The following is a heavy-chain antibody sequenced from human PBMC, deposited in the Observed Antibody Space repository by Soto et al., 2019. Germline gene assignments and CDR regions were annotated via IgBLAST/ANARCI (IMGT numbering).Heavy chain of an antibody. D-gene: IGHD1-7*01. V-gene: IGHV1-3*01. CDR1: GYTFTSYA. CDR3: ARGSDWNYGLGDY. Sequence: ASVKVSCKASGYTFTSYAMHWVRQAPGQRLEWMGWINAGNGNTKYSQKLQGRVTITRDTSASTAYMELSSLRSEDTAVYYCARGSDWNYGLGDYWGQGTLVTVSS. J-gene: IGHJ4*02. CDR2: INAGNGNT.